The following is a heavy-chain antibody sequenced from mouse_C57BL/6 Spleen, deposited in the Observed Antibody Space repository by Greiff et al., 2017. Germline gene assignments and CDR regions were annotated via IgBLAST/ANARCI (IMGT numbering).Heavy chain of an antibody. Sequence: QVPLQQSGTELVKPGASVKLSCKASGYTFTSYWMHGVKQRPGQGLEWIGNINPSNGGTNYNEKFKSKATLTVDKSSSTAYMQLSSLTSEDSAVYYWASRPPGFYAMDGWGQGTSVTVSS. V-gene: IGHV1-53*01. CDR3: ASRPPGFYAMDG. CDR1: GYTFTSYW. J-gene: IGHJ4*01. CDR2: INPSNGGT.